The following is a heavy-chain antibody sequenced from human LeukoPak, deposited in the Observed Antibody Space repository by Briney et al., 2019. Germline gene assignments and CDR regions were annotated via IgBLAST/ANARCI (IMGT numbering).Heavy chain of an antibody. CDR2: MKQDGSER. Sequence: PGGSLRLSCAASGFTFSSYWMNWVRQAPGKGLEWVANMKQDGSERYYVDSVKGRFTISRDNAKNSLYLQMNSLRAEDTAVSYCARVGVGAFDIWGQGTMVTVSS. D-gene: IGHD3-10*01. CDR3: ARVGVGAFDI. V-gene: IGHV3-7*04. CDR1: GFTFSSYW. J-gene: IGHJ3*02.